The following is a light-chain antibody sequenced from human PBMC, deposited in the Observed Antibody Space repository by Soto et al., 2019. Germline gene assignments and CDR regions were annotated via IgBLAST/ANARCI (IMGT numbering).Light chain of an antibody. Sequence: QSVLTQPPSVSGAPGQRVTISCTGSSANIGAAYNVDWYQQHPGKAPKLMIYAVTDRPSGVSSRFSGSKSGNTASLTISGLQAEDEADYYCSSYTSSSTLFGTGTKLTVL. J-gene: IGLJ1*01. CDR1: SANIGAAYN. CDR3: SSYTSSSTL. V-gene: IGLV2-14*01. CDR2: AVT.